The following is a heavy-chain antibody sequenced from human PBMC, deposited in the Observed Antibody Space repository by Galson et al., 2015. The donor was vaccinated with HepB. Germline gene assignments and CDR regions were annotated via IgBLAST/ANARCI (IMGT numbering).Heavy chain of an antibody. V-gene: IGHV3-73*01. CDR3: TRHVPHSYGYVY. CDR1: GFTFSGSA. D-gene: IGHD5-18*01. Sequence: SLRLSCAASGFTFSGSAMHWVRQASGKGLEWVGRIRSKANSYATAYAASVKGRFTISRDDSKNTAYLQMNSLKTEDTAVYYCTRHVPHSYGYVYWGQGTLVTVSS. CDR2: IRSKANSYAT. J-gene: IGHJ4*02.